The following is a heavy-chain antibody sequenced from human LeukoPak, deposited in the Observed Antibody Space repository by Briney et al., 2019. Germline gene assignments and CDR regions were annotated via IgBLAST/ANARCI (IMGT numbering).Heavy chain of an antibody. D-gene: IGHD3-10*01. CDR2: ISSSSSYI. CDR1: GFTFSSYS. V-gene: IGHV3-21*04. CDR3: AKDGERYGSGSINWFDP. J-gene: IGHJ5*02. Sequence: GGSLRLSCAASGFTFSSYSMNWVRQAPGKGLEWVSSISSSSSYIYYADSVKGRFTISRDNAKNSLYLQMNSLRAEDTAVYYCAKDGERYGSGSINWFDPWGQGTLVTVPS.